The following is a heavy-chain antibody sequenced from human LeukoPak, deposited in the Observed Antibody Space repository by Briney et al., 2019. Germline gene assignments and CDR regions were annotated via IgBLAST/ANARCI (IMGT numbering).Heavy chain of an antibody. J-gene: IGHJ3*01. CDR3: ASISSTFVAFDF. D-gene: IGHD3-3*02. V-gene: IGHV3-7*01. Sequence: GGSLRLSCTASGFTFSGAWMTWVRQAPGEGLEWVANIREDGTEKNYVDSVKGRFTISRDNAKNSLYLQMNSLRVEDTAVYFCASISSTFVAFDFWGQGTMVTVSS. CDR1: GFTFSGAW. CDR2: IREDGTEK.